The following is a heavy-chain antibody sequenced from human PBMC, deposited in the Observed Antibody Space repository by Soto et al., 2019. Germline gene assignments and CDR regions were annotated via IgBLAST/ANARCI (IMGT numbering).Heavy chain of an antibody. D-gene: IGHD1-26*01. CDR2: IYPGDSDT. CDR1: GYSFTSYW. Sequence: GESLKISCKGSGYSFTSYWIGWVRQMPGKGLEWMGIIYPGDSDTRYSPSFQGKVTISADKSISTAYLQWSSLKASDTAMYYCARGGDSGSYYGYFDYWGQGSLGTVSS. V-gene: IGHV5-51*01. J-gene: IGHJ4*02. CDR3: ARGGDSGSYYGYFDY.